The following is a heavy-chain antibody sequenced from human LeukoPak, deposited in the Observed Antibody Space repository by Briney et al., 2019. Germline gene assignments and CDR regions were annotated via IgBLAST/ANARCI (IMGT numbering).Heavy chain of an antibody. J-gene: IGHJ6*02. Sequence: GGSLRLSCAASGFTFSSYAMHWVRQAPGKGLEWVAVISYDGSNKYYADSVKGRFTISRDNSKNTLYLQMNGLRAEDTAVYYCARGDIVVVPAEGEAWYYYYGMDVWGQGTTVTVSS. V-gene: IGHV3-30-3*01. D-gene: IGHD2-2*01. CDR3: ARGDIVVVPAEGEAWYYYYGMDV. CDR1: GFTFSSYA. CDR2: ISYDGSNK.